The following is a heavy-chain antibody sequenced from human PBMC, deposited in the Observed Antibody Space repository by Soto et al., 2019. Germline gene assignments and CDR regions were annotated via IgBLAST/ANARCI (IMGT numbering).Heavy chain of an antibody. D-gene: IGHD1-26*01. CDR1: GFTFSSYG. V-gene: IGHV3-30*18. J-gene: IGHJ4*02. Sequence: QVQLVESGGGVVQPGRSLRLSCVASGFTFSSYGMHWVRQAPGKGLEWVAIISYDGSNTYYADSVKGRFTISRDNSKNTLYLKMNSLRAEDTSVYYCAKEAGLSGSYYISSSYYFDYWGQGTLVTVSS. CDR3: AKEAGLSGSYYISSSYYFDY. CDR2: ISYDGSNT.